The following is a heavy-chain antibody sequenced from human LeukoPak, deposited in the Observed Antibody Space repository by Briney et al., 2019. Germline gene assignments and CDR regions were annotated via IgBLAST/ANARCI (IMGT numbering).Heavy chain of an antibody. J-gene: IGHJ4*02. CDR1: GGTFSSYA. CDR2: IIPIFGTA. CDR3: ATDYDYVWGFDY. Sequence: SVKVSCKASGGTFSSYAISWVRQAPGQGLEWMGGIIPIFGTANYAQKFQGRVTITADESTSTAYMELSSLRSEDTAVYYCATDYDYVWGFDYWGQGTLATVSS. D-gene: IGHD3-16*01. V-gene: IGHV1-69*13.